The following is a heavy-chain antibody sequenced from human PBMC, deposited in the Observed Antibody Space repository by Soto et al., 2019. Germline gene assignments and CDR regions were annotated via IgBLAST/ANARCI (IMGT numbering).Heavy chain of an antibody. D-gene: IGHD3-22*01. CDR3: TRVPPCGNLEGDYYIQHYNS. J-gene: IGHJ4*02. Sequence: ASVKVSCKSSGFTFTSYAIHWLRQAPGHRPQWMGWINGGSGNTKYSQDFQGRVAFTRDTFATTAYLELSSRRGEDTDLYHSTRVPPCGNLEGDYYIQHYNSWGQGT. CDR2: INGGSGNT. CDR1: GFTFTSYA. V-gene: IGHV1-3*01.